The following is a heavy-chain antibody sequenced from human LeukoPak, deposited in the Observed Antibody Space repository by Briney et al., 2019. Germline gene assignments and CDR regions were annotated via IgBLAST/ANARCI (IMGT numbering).Heavy chain of an antibody. Sequence: SETLSLTCTVSSGSISSSNYFWGWIRQPPGKGLEWIGSIYYSGSTYYNPSLKSRVTISVDTSKNQFSLKLSSVTAADTAVYYCARDILDYYGSGSITEDYWGQGTLVTVSS. D-gene: IGHD3-10*01. CDR2: IYYSGST. CDR1: SGSISSSNYF. CDR3: ARDILDYYGSGSITEDY. V-gene: IGHV4-39*07. J-gene: IGHJ4*02.